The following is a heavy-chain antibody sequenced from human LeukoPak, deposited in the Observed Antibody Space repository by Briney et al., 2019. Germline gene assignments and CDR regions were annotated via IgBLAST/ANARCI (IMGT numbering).Heavy chain of an antibody. CDR2: SGNDGST. D-gene: IGHD3-10*01. Sequence: GGSLRLSCAASGLTFYDQAMHWVRQGPGTGLEWVALSGNDGSTYYADSVRGRFTISRDSKNSLYLEMDSLRIEDTAFYYCATQTKYYSASAGSYWGAFDLWGQGTMATVSS. V-gene: IGHV3-43*02. CDR3: ATQTKYYSASAGSYWGAFDL. CDR1: GLTFYDQA. J-gene: IGHJ3*01.